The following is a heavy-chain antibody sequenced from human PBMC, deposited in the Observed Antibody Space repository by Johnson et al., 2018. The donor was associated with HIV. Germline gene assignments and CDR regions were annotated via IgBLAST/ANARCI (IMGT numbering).Heavy chain of an antibody. CDR1: GFAFGSYW. D-gene: IGHD6-13*01. V-gene: IGHV3-7*05. CDR2: INQYGSEE. J-gene: IGHJ3*02. Sequence: VQLVESGGGLVQPGGSLRLSCAASGFAFGSYWMHWVRQAPGKGLQWVANINQYGSEEYYVDSVKGRFTISRDNAKNSMYLQMNTLNAEDTAVYYCARDLLYSSSSTDAFDIWGPGTMVTVSS. CDR3: ARDLLYSSSSTDAFDI.